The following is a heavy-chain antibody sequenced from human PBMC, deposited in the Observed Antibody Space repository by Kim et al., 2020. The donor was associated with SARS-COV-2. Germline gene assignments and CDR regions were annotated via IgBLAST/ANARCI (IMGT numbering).Heavy chain of an antibody. D-gene: IGHD3-10*01. J-gene: IGHJ4*02. CDR2: IKSKTDGGTT. V-gene: IGHV3-15*01. CDR1: GFTFSNAW. Sequence: GGSLRLSCAASGFTFSNAWMSWVRQAPGKGLEWVGRIKSKTDGGTTDYAAPVKGRFTISRDDSKNTLYLQMNSLKTEDTAVYYCTTFWGTEVKGFYYGSGSYNYWGQGTLVTVSS. CDR3: TTFWGTEVKGFYYGSGSYNY.